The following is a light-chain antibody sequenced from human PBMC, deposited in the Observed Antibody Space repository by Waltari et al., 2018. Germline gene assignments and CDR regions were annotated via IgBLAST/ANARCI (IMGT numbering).Light chain of an antibody. J-gene: IGKJ1*01. CDR2: RES. Sequence: DIQMTQSPSTLSASVGDRVTITCRASQNVSTWWAWYQQKPGKAPKLLIYRESSLESGVPSRFSGSGSGTEFTLTISSLQPDDFAIYYCQQYNSSPWTFGQGTKVEIK. CDR1: QNVSTW. V-gene: IGKV1-5*03. CDR3: QQYNSSPWT.